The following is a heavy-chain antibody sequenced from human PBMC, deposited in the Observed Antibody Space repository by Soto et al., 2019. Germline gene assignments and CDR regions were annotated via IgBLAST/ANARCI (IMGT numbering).Heavy chain of an antibody. CDR2: IIPILGIA. V-gene: IGHV1-69*08. Sequence: QVQLVQSGAEVKKPGSSVKVSCKASGGTFSSYTISWVRQAPGQGLEWMGRIIPILGIANYAQKFQGRVTMTADKSTSTAYMELSSLRSEDTAVYYCARDGVDTAMVFDYWGQGTLVTVSS. J-gene: IGHJ4*02. D-gene: IGHD5-18*01. CDR3: ARDGVDTAMVFDY. CDR1: GGTFSSYT.